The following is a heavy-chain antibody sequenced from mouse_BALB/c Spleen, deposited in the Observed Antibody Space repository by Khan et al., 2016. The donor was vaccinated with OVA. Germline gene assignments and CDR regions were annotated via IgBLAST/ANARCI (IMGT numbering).Heavy chain of an antibody. J-gene: IGHJ3*01. D-gene: IGHD2-2*01. V-gene: IGHV1S135*01. CDR1: GYSFTSYY. CDR3: TRHGYVAWFTY. CDR2: IDPFSGGT. Sequence: EVQLQQSGPELMKPGASVKISCKASGYSFTSYYIHWVIQSHGKSPEWIGYIDPFSGGTTYNQKFKGKATLTADKSSSTAYIHLSNLTSEDSAVYYGTRHGYVAWFTYWGQGTLVTVSA.